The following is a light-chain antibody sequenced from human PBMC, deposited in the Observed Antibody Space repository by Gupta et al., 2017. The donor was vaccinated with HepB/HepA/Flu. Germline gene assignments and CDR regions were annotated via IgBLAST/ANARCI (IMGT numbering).Light chain of an antibody. CDR3: AAWDTSLNAVV. V-gene: IGLV1-44*01. Sequence: HSVLTQSTSISGTPGQRVPISCSGSSSNVGSNNVNWYQQLPGTAPKLLIDNNDERPSGVPDRIACSKAGTSALPDIRGLQSEDEAYYYCAAWDTSLNAVVFGGGTKLTVL. J-gene: IGLJ2*01. CDR2: NND. CDR1: SSNVGSNN.